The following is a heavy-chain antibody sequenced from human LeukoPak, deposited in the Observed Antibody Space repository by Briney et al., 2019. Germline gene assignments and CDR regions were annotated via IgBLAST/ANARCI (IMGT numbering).Heavy chain of an antibody. CDR2: IYYSGST. Sequence: SETLSLTCTVSGGSIRSSNYYCGWVRQPPGKGLEWIGYIYYSGSTNYNPSLKSRVTISVDTSKNQFSLKLSSVTAADTAVYYCARGYSSGWYGRAFDIWGQGTMVTVSS. V-gene: IGHV4-61*05. CDR1: GGSIRSSNYY. J-gene: IGHJ3*02. CDR3: ARGYSSGWYGRAFDI. D-gene: IGHD6-19*01.